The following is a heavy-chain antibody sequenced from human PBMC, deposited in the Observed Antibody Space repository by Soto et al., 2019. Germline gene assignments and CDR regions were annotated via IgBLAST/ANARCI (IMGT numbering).Heavy chain of an antibody. CDR3: ARDLTYFDILTGYERYYGMDV. Sequence: PSETLSLTCTVSGGSISSYYWSWIRQPPGKGLEWIGYIYYSGSTNYNPSLKSRVTISVDTSKNQFSLKLSSVTAADTAVYYWARDLTYFDILTGYERYYGMDVWGQGTTVTVSS. CDR2: IYYSGST. D-gene: IGHD3-9*01. V-gene: IGHV4-59*01. J-gene: IGHJ6*02. CDR1: GGSISSYY.